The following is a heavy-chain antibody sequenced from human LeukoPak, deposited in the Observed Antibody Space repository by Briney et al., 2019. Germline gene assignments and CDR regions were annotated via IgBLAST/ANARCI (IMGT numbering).Heavy chain of an antibody. CDR3: ASWYWLKDAFDI. Sequence: PSETLSLTCTVSGGSIGSGGYYWSWIRQHPGKGLEWIGFIYNSGSTYYNPSLRSRVTMSVDTSKIQFSLKLTSVTAADTAVYYCASWYWLKDAFDIWGQGTMVTVSS. CDR2: IYNSGST. CDR1: GGSIGSGGYY. J-gene: IGHJ3*02. D-gene: IGHD6-13*01. V-gene: IGHV4-31*03.